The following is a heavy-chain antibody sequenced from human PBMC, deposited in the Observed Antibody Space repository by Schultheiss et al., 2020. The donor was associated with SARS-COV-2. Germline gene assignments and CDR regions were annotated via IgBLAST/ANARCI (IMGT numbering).Heavy chain of an antibody. J-gene: IGHJ3*02. CDR2: IYHSGST. V-gene: IGHV4-59*01. CDR3: ARGDLADWNDNGCAFDI. D-gene: IGHD1-1*01. Sequence: SETLSLTCTVSGGSISSYYWSWIRQPPGKGLEWIGSIYHSGSTYYNPSLKSRVTISVDTSKNQFSLKLSSVTAADTAVYYCARGDLADWNDNGCAFDIWGQGTMVTVSS. CDR1: GGSISSYY.